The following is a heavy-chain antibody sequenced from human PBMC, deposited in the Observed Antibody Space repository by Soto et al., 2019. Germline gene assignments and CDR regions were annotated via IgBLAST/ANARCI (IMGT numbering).Heavy chain of an antibody. V-gene: IGHV1-69*02. Sequence: SVKVSCKAPGGTFSTYIISLVRQAPGQGLEWMGRIIPIPDITNYAQKFQGRVTVTADRSTSTAYMELTRLKSEDTAVYYCERGPTYRSYGYLGPFDYWGQGTLVTVCS. CDR2: IIPIPDIT. CDR1: GGTFSTYI. J-gene: IGHJ4*02. CDR3: ERGPTYRSYGYLGPFDY. D-gene: IGHD5-18*01.